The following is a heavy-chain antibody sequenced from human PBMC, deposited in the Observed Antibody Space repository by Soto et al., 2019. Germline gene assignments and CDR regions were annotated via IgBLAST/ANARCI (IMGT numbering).Heavy chain of an antibody. V-gene: IGHV3-23*01. Sequence: GGSLRLSCAASGFTFSSYAMSWVRQAPGKGLEWVSAISGSGGSTYYADSVKGRFTISRDNSKNTLCLQMNSLRAEDTAVYYCAKSSTDEYCSGGSCYLMPDYWGQGTLVTVSS. CDR2: ISGSGGST. D-gene: IGHD2-15*01. CDR3: AKSSTDEYCSGGSCYLMPDY. CDR1: GFTFSSYA. J-gene: IGHJ4*02.